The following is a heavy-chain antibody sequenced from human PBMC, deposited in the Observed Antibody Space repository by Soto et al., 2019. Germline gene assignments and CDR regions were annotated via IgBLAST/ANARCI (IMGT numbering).Heavy chain of an antibody. CDR2: IHNGRTT. V-gene: IGHV4-59*01. J-gene: IGHJ4*02. Sequence: QVQLQESGPGLVKPSEILSLTCTVSGDSLTRNYWSWIRQSPGKGLEWLAFIHNGRTTNYNPSLVGRVSISADTSQSQLSLNLNSVTAADTAVYYCARTLTGGFDYWGQGTLVTVSS. CDR1: GDSLTRNY. D-gene: IGHD1-1*01. CDR3: ARTLTGGFDY.